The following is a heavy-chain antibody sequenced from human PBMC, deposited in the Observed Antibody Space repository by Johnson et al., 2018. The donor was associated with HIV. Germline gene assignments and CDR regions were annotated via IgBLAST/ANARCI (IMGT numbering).Heavy chain of an antibody. V-gene: IGHV3-23*04. CDR1: GFTFSSYA. J-gene: IGHJ3*02. CDR3: ARLPSGYSRDAFDI. D-gene: IGHD5-18*01. Sequence: VQLVESGGGVVQPGRSLRLSCAASGFTFSSYAMSWVRQAPGKGLEWVSAIGTAGDTYYPGSVKGRFTISRENARNTLYLQMNSLRPEDTAVYYCARLPSGYSRDAFDICGQVTMVTVSS. CDR2: IGTAGDT.